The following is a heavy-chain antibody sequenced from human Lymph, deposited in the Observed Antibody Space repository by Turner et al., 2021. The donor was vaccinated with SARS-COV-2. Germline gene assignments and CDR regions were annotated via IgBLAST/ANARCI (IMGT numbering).Heavy chain of an antibody. CDR3: ARDTGGQVDV. V-gene: IGHV3-30*16. Sequence: QVQLVESGGGVVEPGRSLRLSCAASGVTFSSYAMHWVRRAPGKGLERVAVISYDGSNKYYADSVKGRFTISRDKSKNTLYLQMNSLRAEDTAVYYCARDTGGQVDVWGQGTTVTVSS. CDR2: ISYDGSNK. J-gene: IGHJ6*02. CDR1: GVTFSSYA. D-gene: IGHD2-8*02.